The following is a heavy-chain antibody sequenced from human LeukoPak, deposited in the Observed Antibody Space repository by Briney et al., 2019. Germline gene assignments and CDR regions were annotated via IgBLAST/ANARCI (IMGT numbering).Heavy chain of an antibody. V-gene: IGHV4-59*01. D-gene: IGHD1-14*01. Sequence: PSETLALPRTVSGGPISRYYWSWLRQTPGKGLEYIGYIYDSGSTNYNPSLKSRVTISVDTSKNQLSLQLSSVTAADTAVYYCARYIIRGDYYFDYWGQGTLVTVSS. J-gene: IGHJ4*02. CDR1: GGPISRYY. CDR2: IYDSGST. CDR3: ARYIIRGDYYFDY.